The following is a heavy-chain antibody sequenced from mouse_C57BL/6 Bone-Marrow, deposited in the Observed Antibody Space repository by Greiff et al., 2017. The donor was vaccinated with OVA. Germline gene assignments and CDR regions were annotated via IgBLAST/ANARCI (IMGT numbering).Heavy chain of an antibody. CDR1: GYTFTDYN. Sequence: EVQLQQSGPELVKPGASVKMSCKASGYTFTDYNMHWVKQSHGKSLEWIGYINPNNGGTSYNQKFKGKATLNVNKSSSTAYMELRSLTSEDSAVYYCARGTTVASYAMDYWGQGTSVTVSS. J-gene: IGHJ4*01. D-gene: IGHD1-1*01. CDR3: ARGTTVASYAMDY. CDR2: INPNNGGT. V-gene: IGHV1-22*01.